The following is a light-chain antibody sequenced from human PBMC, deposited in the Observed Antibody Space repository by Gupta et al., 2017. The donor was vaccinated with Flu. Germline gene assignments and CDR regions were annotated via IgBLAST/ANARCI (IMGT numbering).Light chain of an antibody. J-gene: IGKJ4*01. CDR2: LAS. CDR3: MQALQIHI. Sequence: DIVMTQSPLSLPVTPGEPASISCSSSQSLLHTNGFNYVDWYLQKPGQSPQLLIYLASSRASGVPDRFSGSGSGTNFTLKISRVEAEDVGFYYCMQALQIHIFGGGTKVEIK. CDR1: QSLLHTNGFNY. V-gene: IGKV2-28*01.